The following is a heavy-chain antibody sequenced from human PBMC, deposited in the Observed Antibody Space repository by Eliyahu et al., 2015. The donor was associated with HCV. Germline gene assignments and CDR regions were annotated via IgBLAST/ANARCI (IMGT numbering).Heavy chain of an antibody. CDR2: ISKRGSYI. CDR1: KLXXSDHS. CDR3: ALSKRDLRWWFDL. D-gene: IGHD2-15*01. Sequence: EVQLVESGGGLVKPGESLRLSCEAPKLXXSDHSMTWVRQAPGKGLEWVSSISKRGSYIYYADSVKGRFTISRDNAKNSVYLQMNSLRGEDTALYFCALSKRDLRWWFDLWGLGTLVTVSS. V-gene: IGHV3-21*01. J-gene: IGHJ2*01.